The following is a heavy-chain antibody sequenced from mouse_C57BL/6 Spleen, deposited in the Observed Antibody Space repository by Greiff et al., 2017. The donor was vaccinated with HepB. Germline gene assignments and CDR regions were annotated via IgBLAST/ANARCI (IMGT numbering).Heavy chain of an antibody. D-gene: IGHD2-3*01. CDR1: GFTFSDYY. Sequence: EVMLVESEGGLVQPGSSMKLSCTASGFTFSDYYMAWVRQVPEKGLEWVANINYDGSSTYYLDSLKSRFIISRDNAKNILYLQMSSLKSEDTATYYCARLGDGYYFDYWGQGTTLTVSS. CDR3: ARLGDGYYFDY. CDR2: INYDGSST. J-gene: IGHJ2*01. V-gene: IGHV5-16*01.